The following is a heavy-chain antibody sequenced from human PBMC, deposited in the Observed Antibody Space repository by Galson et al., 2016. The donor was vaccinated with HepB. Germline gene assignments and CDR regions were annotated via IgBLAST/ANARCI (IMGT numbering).Heavy chain of an antibody. CDR3: ARILYHYGMDV. J-gene: IGHJ6*02. Sequence: SVKVSCKASDYTSSRYGITWVRQAPGQGLEWMGWISPYNGNANYAQKLQGRVTMTTDTSTSTAYMELRSLRSDDTAVYYCARILYHYGMDVWGRGTLFTVSS. V-gene: IGHV1-18*01. CDR2: ISPYNGNA. D-gene: IGHD3-16*02. CDR1: DYTSSRYG.